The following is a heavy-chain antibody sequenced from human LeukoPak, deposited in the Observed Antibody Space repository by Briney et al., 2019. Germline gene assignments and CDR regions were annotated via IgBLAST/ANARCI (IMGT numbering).Heavy chain of an antibody. CDR3: AKDLRGSGFNWFDP. V-gene: IGHV3-23*01. CDR1: GFTFSRYA. J-gene: IGHJ5*02. D-gene: IGHD3-10*01. CDR2: ISDAGGTI. Sequence: PGGSLRLSCAASGFTFSRYAMSWVRQAPGKGLQWVSSISDAGGTIYYADSVKGRFTISRDSSKSTLYLQMDSLRAEDTALYYCAKDLRGSGFNWFDPWGQGTLATVSA.